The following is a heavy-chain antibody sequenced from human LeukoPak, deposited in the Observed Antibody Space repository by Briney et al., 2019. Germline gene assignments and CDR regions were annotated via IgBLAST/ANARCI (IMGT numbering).Heavy chain of an antibody. CDR2: IKQDGSEK. CDR3: AKGRLGVVPAAAFDY. V-gene: IGHV3-7*03. J-gene: IGHJ4*02. Sequence: GGSLRLSCAASGFTFSSYWMSWVRQAPGKGLEWVANIKQDGSEKYYVDSVKGRFTISRDNAKNSLYLQMNSLRAEDTAVYYCAKGRLGVVPAAAFDYWGQGTLVTVSS. D-gene: IGHD2-2*01. CDR1: GFTFSSYW.